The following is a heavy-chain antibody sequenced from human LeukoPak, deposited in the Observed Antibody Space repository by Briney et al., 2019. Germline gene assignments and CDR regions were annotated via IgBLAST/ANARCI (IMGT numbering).Heavy chain of an antibody. D-gene: IGHD2-2*01. CDR1: GGTFSSYA. J-gene: IGHJ6*03. Sequence: SVKVSCKASGGTFSSYAISWVRQAPGQGLGWMGGIIPIFGTANYAQKFQGRVTITADESTSTAYMELSSLRSEDTAVYYCARVVVPAYYYYMDVWGKGTTVTVSS. CDR2: IIPIFGTA. CDR3: ARVVVPAYYYYMDV. V-gene: IGHV1-69*13.